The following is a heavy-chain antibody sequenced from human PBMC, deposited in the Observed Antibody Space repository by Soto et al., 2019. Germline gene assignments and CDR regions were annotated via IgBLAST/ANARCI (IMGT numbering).Heavy chain of an antibody. CDR2: IKQDGSEK. D-gene: IGHD6-19*01. Sequence: GGSLRLSCAASGFTFSSYWMSWVRQAPGKGLEWVANIKQDGSEKYYVDSVKGRFTISRDNAKNSLYLQMNSLRAEDTAVYYCARVPVSGWRYYYYYGMDVWGQGTTVTVSS. CDR3: ARVPVSGWRYYYYYGMDV. CDR1: GFTFSSYW. V-gene: IGHV3-7*01. J-gene: IGHJ6*02.